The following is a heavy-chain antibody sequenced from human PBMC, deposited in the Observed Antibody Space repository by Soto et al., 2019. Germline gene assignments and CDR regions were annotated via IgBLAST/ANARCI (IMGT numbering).Heavy chain of an antibody. CDR1: GLAFSTYW. J-gene: IGHJ4*02. D-gene: IGHD3-10*01. CDR3: ARALSLYGPIDY. Sequence: PGVTLRLPCAASGLAFSTYWMHWVRQASEKDPVWVSRLTSDGSSTNYADSVYGRITFSRDNHKKTLYLHMNSLRAEDTTAYYFARALSLYGPIDYCGQ. CDR2: LTSDGSST. V-gene: IGHV3-74*01.